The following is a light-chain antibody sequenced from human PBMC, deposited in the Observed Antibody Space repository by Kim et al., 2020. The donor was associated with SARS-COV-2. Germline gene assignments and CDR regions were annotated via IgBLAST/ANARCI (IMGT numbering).Light chain of an antibody. CDR3: NSRDSSGNHLV. V-gene: IGLV3-19*01. CDR2: GKN. CDR1: SLRSYY. J-gene: IGLJ7*01. Sequence: LGQTVRLTCHGDSLRSYYESWYQQEPGQAPVLVIYGKNNRPSGIPDRFSGSSSGNTASLTITGAQAEDEADYYGNSRDSSGNHLVFGGGTQLTVL.